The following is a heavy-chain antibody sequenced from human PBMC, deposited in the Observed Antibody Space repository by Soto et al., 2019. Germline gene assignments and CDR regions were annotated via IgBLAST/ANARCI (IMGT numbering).Heavy chain of an antibody. CDR1: GGTFSSYA. D-gene: IGHD1-26*01. J-gene: IGHJ4*02. CDR2: IIPIFGTA. V-gene: IGHV1-69*13. Sequence: SVKVSCKASGGTFSSYAISWVRQAPGQGLEWMGGIIPIFGTANYAQKFQGRVTITADESASTAYMELSSLRSEDTAVYYCASQIGRAYYFDYWGQGTLVTVSS. CDR3: ASQIGRAYYFDY.